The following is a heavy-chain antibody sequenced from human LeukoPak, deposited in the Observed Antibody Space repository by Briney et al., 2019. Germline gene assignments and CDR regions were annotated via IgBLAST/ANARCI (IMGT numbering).Heavy chain of an antibody. CDR1: GFTFSDYW. J-gene: IGHJ6*03. Sequence: GGSLRLSCAASGFTFSDYWMNWVRQAPGKGLEWVANINHDGSEKYYVDSVKGRFTISRDNSKNTLYLQMNSLRAEDTAVYYCAKDKAARNYYYMDVWGKGTTVTVSS. V-gene: IGHV3-7*03. CDR2: INHDGSEK. CDR3: AKDKAARNYYYMDV. D-gene: IGHD6-6*01.